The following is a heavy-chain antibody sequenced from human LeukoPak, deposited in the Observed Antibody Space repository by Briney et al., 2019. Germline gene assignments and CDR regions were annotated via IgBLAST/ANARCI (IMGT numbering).Heavy chain of an antibody. CDR3: AKVAQLLWFGELLSAYFDY. D-gene: IGHD3-10*01. CDR1: GITLSNYG. CDR2: ISGSGGST. V-gene: IGHV3-23*01. Sequence: GGSLRLSCAVSGITLSNYGMSWVRQAPGKGLEWVSAISGSGGSTYYADSVKGRFTISRDNSKNTLYLQMNSLRAEDTAVYYCAKVAQLLWFGELLSAYFDYWGQGTLVTVSS. J-gene: IGHJ4*02.